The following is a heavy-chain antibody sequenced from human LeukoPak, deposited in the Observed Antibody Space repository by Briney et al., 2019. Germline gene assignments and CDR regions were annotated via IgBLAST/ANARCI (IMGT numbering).Heavy chain of an antibody. CDR1: GGSISSYY. J-gene: IGHJ3*02. Sequence: SETLSLTCTVSGGSISSYYWSWIRQPAGKGLEWIGRIYTSGSTSYNPSLKSRVTMSVDTSKNQFSLKLSSVTAADTAVYYCARGPNRITMMIGDAFDIWGQGTKVTISS. CDR3: ARGPNRITMMIGDAFDI. V-gene: IGHV4-4*07. CDR2: IYTSGST. D-gene: IGHD3-22*01.